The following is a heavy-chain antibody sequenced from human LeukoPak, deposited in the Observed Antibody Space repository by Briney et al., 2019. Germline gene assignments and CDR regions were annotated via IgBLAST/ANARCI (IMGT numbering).Heavy chain of an antibody. CDR2: ISAYNGNT. D-gene: IGHD4-17*01. CDR3: ARWYGDYGDYGRHFDY. Sequence: ASVKVSCKASGYTFTSYGISWVRQARAQGLEWMGWISAYNGNTNYAQKLQGRVTMTTDTSTSTAYMELRSLRSDDTAVYYCARWYGDYGDYGRHFDYWGQGTLVTVSS. V-gene: IGHV1-18*04. CDR1: GYTFTSYG. J-gene: IGHJ4*02.